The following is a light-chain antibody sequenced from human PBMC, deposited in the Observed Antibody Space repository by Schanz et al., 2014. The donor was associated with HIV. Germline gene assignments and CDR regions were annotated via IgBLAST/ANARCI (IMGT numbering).Light chain of an antibody. J-gene: IGLJ1*01. CDR2: EVT. CDR3: SSYTSSSTPYV. CDR1: TSDVGLYTY. V-gene: IGLV2-14*01. Sequence: QSALTQPASVSGSPGQSITISCTGTTSDVGLYTYVSWYQQHPGKAPKLMIYEVTNRPSGVSNCFSGSKSGNTASLTISGLQAEDEAVYYCSSYTSSSTPYVFGSGTKLTVL.